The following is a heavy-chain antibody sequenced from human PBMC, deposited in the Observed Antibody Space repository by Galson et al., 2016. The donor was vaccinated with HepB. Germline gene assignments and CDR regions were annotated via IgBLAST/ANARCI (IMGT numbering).Heavy chain of an antibody. V-gene: IGHV3-64D*06. J-gene: IGHJ3*02. CDR3: VKDQGGTWGAFDI. CDR2: ITGSGAIT. D-gene: IGHD3-16*01. CDR1: GFTFSSYA. Sequence: SLRLSCAASGFTFSSYAIHWVRQAPGKGLEYLSEITGSGAITYYADSVKGRFTISRDNSRNNLYLQMSSLTTEDTAVYYCVKDQGGTWGAFDICGQGTLVTVSS.